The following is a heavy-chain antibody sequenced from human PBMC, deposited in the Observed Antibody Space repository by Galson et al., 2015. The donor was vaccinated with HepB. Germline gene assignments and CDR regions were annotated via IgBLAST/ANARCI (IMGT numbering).Heavy chain of an antibody. CDR3: ARATHYDILTGYPDY. D-gene: IGHD3-9*01. J-gene: IGHJ4*02. CDR1: GYTFTSYG. CDR2: ISAYNGNT. Sequence: SVKVSCKASGYTFTSYGISWVRQAPGQGLEWMGWISAYNGNTNYAQKLQGRVTMTTDTSTSTAYMELRSLRSDDTAVYYCARATHYDILTGYPDYWGQGTLVTVSS. V-gene: IGHV1-18*01.